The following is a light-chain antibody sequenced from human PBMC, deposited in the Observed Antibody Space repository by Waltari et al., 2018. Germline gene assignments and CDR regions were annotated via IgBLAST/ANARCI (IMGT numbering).Light chain of an antibody. Sequence: EIVMTQSPATLSVSPGERATLSCRASQSVSSNLAWYQQKPGQAPRRLIYAASTRATDIPARFSGSGSGTEFTLTISSLQSEDFAMYYCQQYDNWPPITFGQGTRLEIK. V-gene: IGKV3-15*01. CDR3: QQYDNWPPIT. CDR1: QSVSSN. CDR2: AAS. J-gene: IGKJ5*01.